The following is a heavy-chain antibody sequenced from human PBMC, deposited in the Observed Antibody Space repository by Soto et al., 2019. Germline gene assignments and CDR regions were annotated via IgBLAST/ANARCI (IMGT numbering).Heavy chain of an antibody. D-gene: IGHD1-26*01. CDR2: IYHSGST. CDR1: GYSISSGYY. V-gene: IGHV4-38-2*02. J-gene: IGHJ6*02. CDR3: AREAWELLYYYYGMDV. Sequence: KTSETLSLTCAVSGYSISSGYYWGWIRQPPGKGLEWIGSIYHSGSTYYNPSLKSRVTISVDTSKNQFSLKLSSVTAADTAVYYCAREAWELLYYYYGMDVWGQGTTVTVSS.